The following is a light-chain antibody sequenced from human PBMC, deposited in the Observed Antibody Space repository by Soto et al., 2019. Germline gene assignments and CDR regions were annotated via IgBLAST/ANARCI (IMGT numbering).Light chain of an antibody. CDR3: QQYNNWPPHT. Sequence: ETVMTQSPATLSVSPGERATLSCRADQSVSDKLAWYQQKPGQAPRLLIYGASTRATGVPAGFSGSGSGTEFTLTISSLQSEDFAVYYCQQYNNWPPHTFGGGTKVEI. V-gene: IGKV3-15*01. J-gene: IGKJ4*01. CDR1: QSVSDK. CDR2: GAS.